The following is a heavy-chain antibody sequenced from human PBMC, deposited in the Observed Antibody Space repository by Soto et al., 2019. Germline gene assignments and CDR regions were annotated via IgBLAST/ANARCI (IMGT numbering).Heavy chain of an antibody. D-gene: IGHD3-10*01. CDR2: INPNSGNI. CDR3: ARGRASGSYYLLDY. CDR1: GNTFTSYD. J-gene: IGHJ4*02. V-gene: IGHV1-8*01. Sequence: AAVKVSCKASGNTFTSYDINWVRQATGHGLEWMGWINPNSGNIGYAQKFQGRVTMTRDTAIRTAYMEVSRLRSDDTAVYYCARGRASGSYYLLDYWGQGNLVTV.